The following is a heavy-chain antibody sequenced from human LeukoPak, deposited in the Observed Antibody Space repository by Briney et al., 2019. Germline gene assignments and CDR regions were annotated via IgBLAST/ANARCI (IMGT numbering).Heavy chain of an antibody. V-gene: IGHV4-38-2*02. D-gene: IGHD5-18*01. CDR2: IYHSGST. J-gene: IGHJ4*02. CDR1: GYCISSGYY. Sequence: PSETLSLTCTVSGYCISSGYYWGWIRQPPGKGLEWIGSIYHSGSTYYNPSLKSRVTISVDTSKNQFSLKLSSVTAADTAVYYCARVSSYGFYYWGQGTLVTVSS. CDR3: ARVSSYGFYY.